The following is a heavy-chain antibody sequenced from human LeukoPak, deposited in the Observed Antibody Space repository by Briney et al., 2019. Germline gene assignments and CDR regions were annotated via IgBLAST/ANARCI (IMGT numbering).Heavy chain of an antibody. J-gene: IGHJ6*02. D-gene: IGHD1-1*01. V-gene: IGHV3-53*04. CDR1: GFTVSSNY. CDR3: ARVMGNEDWYSKYGMDV. Sequence: GGSLRLSCAASGFTVSSNYMSWVRQAPGKGLEWVSVIYSGGGTYYADSVKGRFTISRHNSKNTLYLQMNSLRAEDTAVYYCARVMGNEDWYSKYGMDVWGQGTTVTVSS. CDR2: IYSGGGT.